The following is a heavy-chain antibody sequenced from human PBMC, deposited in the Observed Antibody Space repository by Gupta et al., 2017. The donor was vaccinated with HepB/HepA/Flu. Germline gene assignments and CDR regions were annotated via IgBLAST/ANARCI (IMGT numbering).Heavy chain of an antibody. D-gene: IGHD4-23*01. V-gene: IGHV3-23*01. Sequence: EAQLFESGGGLVQPGGSLRLSCSASGFTFSDYAMSWVRQAPGKGLEWISGGGGHNSDTPYADAGRFRVTISRDNSQNILYLKMNTLRDADKAVYFCAKDHFGDNAISDAFENWGQGTMVTVS. J-gene: IGHJ3*02. CDR1: GFTFSDYA. CDR2: GGGHNSDT. CDR3: AKDHFGDNAISDAFEN.